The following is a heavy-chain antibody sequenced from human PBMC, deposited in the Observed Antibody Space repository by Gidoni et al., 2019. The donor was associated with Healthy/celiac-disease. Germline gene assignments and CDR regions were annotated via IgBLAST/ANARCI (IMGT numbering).Heavy chain of an antibody. Sequence: QVQLVESGGGVVQPRRSLRLSCAASGFTFSSYGMHWVRQAPGKGLEWVAVIWYDGSNKYYADSVKGRFTISRDNSKNTLYLQMNSLRAEDTAVYYCARDGILWFGELSPPFDYWGQGTLVTVSS. D-gene: IGHD3-10*01. CDR2: IWYDGSNK. CDR3: ARDGILWFGELSPPFDY. V-gene: IGHV3-33*01. J-gene: IGHJ4*02. CDR1: GFTFSSYG.